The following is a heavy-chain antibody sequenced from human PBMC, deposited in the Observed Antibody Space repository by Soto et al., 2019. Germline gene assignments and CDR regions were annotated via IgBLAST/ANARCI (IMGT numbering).Heavy chain of an antibody. CDR1: GFTFSSYS. J-gene: IGHJ4*02. V-gene: IGHV3-23*01. Sequence: PGGSLRLSCAASGFTFSSYSMSWVRQAPGKGLEWVSGFRSGGDDDTTYYADSARGRFTISRDNSKNTLFLQMNSLRAEDTAIYYCAKKVNSGSGSQFFDYWGQGTLVTVSS. D-gene: IGHD3-10*01. CDR2: FRSGGDDDTT. CDR3: AKKVNSGSGSQFFDY.